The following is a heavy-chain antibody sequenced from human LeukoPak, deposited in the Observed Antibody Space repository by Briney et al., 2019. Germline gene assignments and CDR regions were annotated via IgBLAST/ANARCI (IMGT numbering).Heavy chain of an antibody. D-gene: IGHD2-21*02. J-gene: IGHJ4*02. Sequence: SETLSLTCTLSGGSIRSYYWSWIPQPPGKGLEWMGYIYYSGSTNYNPSLKSRVTISVDTSKKQFSLKLSSVTAAGTAVYYCARYRGGDCYNFRGFDYWGQGTLVTVS. CDR1: GGSIRSYY. CDR2: IYYSGST. V-gene: IGHV4-59*01. CDR3: ARYRGGDCYNFRGFDY.